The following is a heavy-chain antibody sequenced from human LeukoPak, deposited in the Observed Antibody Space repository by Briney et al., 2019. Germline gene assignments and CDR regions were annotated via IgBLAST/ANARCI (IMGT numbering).Heavy chain of an antibody. V-gene: IGHV3-74*01. CDR2: INSDGSST. D-gene: IGHD3-22*01. CDR3: ARLDSSGYYYYYGMDI. J-gene: IGHJ6*02. Sequence: GGSLRLSCAASGFTFGSYWMHWVRQAPGKGLVWVSRINSDGSSTSYADSVKGRFTISRDNAKNTLYLQMNSLRAEDTAVYYCARLDSSGYYYYYGMDIWGQGTTVTVSS. CDR1: GFTFGSYW.